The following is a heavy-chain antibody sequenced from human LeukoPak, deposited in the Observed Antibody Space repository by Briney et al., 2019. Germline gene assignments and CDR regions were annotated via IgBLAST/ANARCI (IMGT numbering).Heavy chain of an antibody. CDR1: GGSISSGSYY. CDR3: ARVLSSYYYYYMDV. J-gene: IGHJ6*03. CDR2: IYTSGST. D-gene: IGHD6-19*01. Sequence: SETLSLTCTVAGGSISSGSYYWSWIRQPAGKGLEWIERIYTSGSTNYNPSLKSRVTISVDTSKNQFSLKLSSVTAADTAVYYCARVLSSYYYYYMDVWGKGTTVTVSS. V-gene: IGHV4-61*02.